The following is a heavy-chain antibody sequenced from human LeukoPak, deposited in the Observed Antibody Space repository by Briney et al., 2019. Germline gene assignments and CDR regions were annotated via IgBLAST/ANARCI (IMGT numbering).Heavy chain of an antibody. V-gene: IGHV4-61*02. CDR2: IYYTGST. CDR1: GGSVSSGSSS. J-gene: IGHJ4*02. Sequence: SQTLSLTCSVSGGSVSSGSSSWTWIRRPAGKGLEWIGFIYYTGSTNYNPSLKSRVTISVDTSKNHFSLKLSSVTAADTAVYYCAKHAYYGSGSYYFDYWGQGTLVTVSS. CDR3: AKHAYYGSGSYYFDY. D-gene: IGHD3-10*01.